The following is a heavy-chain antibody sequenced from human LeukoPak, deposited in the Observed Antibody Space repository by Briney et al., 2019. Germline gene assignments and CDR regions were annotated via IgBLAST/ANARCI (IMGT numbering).Heavy chain of an antibody. CDR3: ARGLASGYPPIPFDY. CDR1: GDSISSSDYY. CDR2: IYYNGNT. J-gene: IGHJ4*02. D-gene: IGHD3-3*01. Sequence: SETLSLTCTVSGDSISSSDYYWAWIRQPPGKGLEWIGNIYYNGNTYYNSSLKSRVTISVDTSKIQFSLNLSSVTAADTAIYYCARGLASGYPPIPFDYWGQGTQVTVSS. V-gene: IGHV4-39*07.